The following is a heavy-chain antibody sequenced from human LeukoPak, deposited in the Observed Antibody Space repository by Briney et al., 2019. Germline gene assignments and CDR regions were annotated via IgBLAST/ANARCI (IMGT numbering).Heavy chain of an antibody. V-gene: IGHV3-30*03. CDR1: GFTFSSYA. CDR3: ARLQLDYFDY. CDR2: ISYDGSNK. D-gene: IGHD2-15*01. J-gene: IGHJ4*02. Sequence: SGGSLRLSCAASGFTFSSYAMSWVRQAPGKGLEWVAVISYDGSNKYYADSVKGRFTISRDNSKNTLYLQMNSLRAEDTAVYYCARLQLDYFDYWGQGTLVTVSS.